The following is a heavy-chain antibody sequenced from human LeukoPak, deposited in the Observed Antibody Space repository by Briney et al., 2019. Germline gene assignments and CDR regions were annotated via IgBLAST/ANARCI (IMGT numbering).Heavy chain of an antibody. CDR2: INHSGST. J-gene: IGHJ4*01. D-gene: IGHD3-10*01. Sequence: SETLSLTCAVYGGSFSGYYWSWIRQPPGKGLEWIGEINHSGSTNYNPSLKSRVTISVDTSKNQFSLKLSSVTAADTAVYYCERGIRITMVRGVIYDYWGHGTLVTVSS. CDR3: ERGIRITMVRGVIYDY. V-gene: IGHV4-34*01. CDR1: GGSFSGYY.